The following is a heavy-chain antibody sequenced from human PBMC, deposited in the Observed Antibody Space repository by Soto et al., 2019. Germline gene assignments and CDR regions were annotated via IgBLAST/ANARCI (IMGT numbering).Heavy chain of an antibody. Sequence: QVQLVQSGAEVKKPGASVKVSCKASGYTFTNSGISWVRQAPAQGLERMGWISAYNGNTKYAQKLQGRVTMTTDTSTSRDYMELRSLRSDDTAVYYCAGDSPPVDYWGQGTLVTVSS. CDR1: GYTFTNSG. J-gene: IGHJ4*02. V-gene: IGHV1-18*01. CDR3: AGDSPPVDY. CDR2: ISAYNGNT.